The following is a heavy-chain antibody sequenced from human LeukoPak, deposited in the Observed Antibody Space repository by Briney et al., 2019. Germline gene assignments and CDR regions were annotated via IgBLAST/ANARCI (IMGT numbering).Heavy chain of an antibody. D-gene: IGHD2-2*02. CDR3: ARDSAVFVVVPAAIRY. Sequence: GGSLRLSCAASGFTFSSYWMHWVRQAPGKGLVWVSRINSDGSSTSYADSVKGRFTTSRDNAKNTLYLQMNSLRAEDTAVYYCARDSAVFVVVPAAIRYWGQGTLVTVSS. CDR1: GFTFSSYW. V-gene: IGHV3-74*01. CDR2: INSDGSST. J-gene: IGHJ4*02.